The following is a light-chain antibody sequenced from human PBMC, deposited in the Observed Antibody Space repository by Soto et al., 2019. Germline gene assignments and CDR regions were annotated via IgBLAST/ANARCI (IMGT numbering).Light chain of an antibody. CDR2: AAS. CDR3: QKYNSAPRT. CDR1: QGISNY. Sequence: DIQMTQSPSSLSASVGDRVTITCRASQGISNYLAWYQQKPGKVPKLLIYAASTLQSGVPSRLSGSGSGIDFTLTISSLQPEDVATYYCQKYNSAPRTFGQGTKVEIK. J-gene: IGKJ1*01. V-gene: IGKV1-27*01.